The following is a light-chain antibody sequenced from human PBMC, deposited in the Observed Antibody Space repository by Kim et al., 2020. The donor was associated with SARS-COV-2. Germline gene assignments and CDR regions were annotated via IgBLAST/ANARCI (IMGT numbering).Light chain of an antibody. V-gene: IGLV2-14*03. Sequence: QSALTQPASVSGSPGQSITISCSGTISDIGAYNYVSWYQQHPGKAPKLIIHDVNNRPSGVSDRFSGSKSDNTASLTISGLQADDEADYYCSSYTSSGKSPVIFGGGTQLTVL. CDR2: DVN. CDR3: SSYTSSGKSPVI. CDR1: ISDIGAYNY. J-gene: IGLJ2*01.